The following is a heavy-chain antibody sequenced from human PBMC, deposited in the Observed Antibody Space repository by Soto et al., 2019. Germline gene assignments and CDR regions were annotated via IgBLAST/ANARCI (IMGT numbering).Heavy chain of an antibody. CDR1: RFTFSSYC. CDR3: ARGDLTAIDY. CDR2: IKSDGSST. Sequence: EVQLVESGGGLVQPGGSLRLSCAASRFTFSSYCMHWVRQAPGKGLVWVSRIKSDGSSTRYADSVKGRFTISRDNAKSTLYLQMNSLRAEDTAIYYCARGDLTAIDYWGQGTLVTVSS. J-gene: IGHJ4*02. V-gene: IGHV3-74*01. D-gene: IGHD2-21*02.